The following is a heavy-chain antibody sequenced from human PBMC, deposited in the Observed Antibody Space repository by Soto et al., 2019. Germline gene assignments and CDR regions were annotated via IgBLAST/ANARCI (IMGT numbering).Heavy chain of an antibody. D-gene: IGHD3-10*01. Sequence: SSETLSLTCTVSGGSISSSSYYWGWIRQPPGKGLEWIGSIYYSGSTYYNPSLKSRVTISVDTSKNQFSLKLSSVTAADTAVYYCASLGEWPQPGGIDVWGQGTTVTVSS. CDR1: GGSISSSSYY. CDR2: IYYSGST. V-gene: IGHV4-39*01. CDR3: ASLGEWPQPGGIDV. J-gene: IGHJ6*02.